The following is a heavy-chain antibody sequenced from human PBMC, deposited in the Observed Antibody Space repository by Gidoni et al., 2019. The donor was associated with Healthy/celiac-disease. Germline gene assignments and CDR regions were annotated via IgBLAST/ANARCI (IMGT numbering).Heavy chain of an antibody. V-gene: IGHV3-9*01. D-gene: IGHD6-19*01. J-gene: IGHJ4*02. CDR1: GFTFDDYA. Sequence: EVQLVESGGGLVQPGRSLRLSCAASGFTFDDYAMHWVRQAPGKGLEWVSGISWNSGSIGYADSVKGRFTISRDNAKNSLYLQMNSLRAEDTALYYCAKDIRAVSFYYFDYWGQGTLVTVSS. CDR2: ISWNSGSI. CDR3: AKDIRAVSFYYFDY.